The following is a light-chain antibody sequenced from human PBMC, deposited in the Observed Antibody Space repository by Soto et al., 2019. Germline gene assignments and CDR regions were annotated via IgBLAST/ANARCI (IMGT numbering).Light chain of an antibody. CDR1: QSISSW. Sequence: DIQMTQSPSTLSASVGDRVTITCRASQSISSWLAWYQQKPGKAPKLLIYKASSLESGVPSRFSGSGSGTEFTLTISSLQPDDFATYYCQQYGDSPFTFGPGTKVHIK. J-gene: IGKJ3*01. CDR3: QQYGDSPFT. CDR2: KAS. V-gene: IGKV1-5*03.